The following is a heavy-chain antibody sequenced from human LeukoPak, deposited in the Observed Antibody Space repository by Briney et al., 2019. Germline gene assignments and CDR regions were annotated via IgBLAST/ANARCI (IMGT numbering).Heavy chain of an antibody. V-gene: IGHV3-23*01. CDR3: AKDWTGTKPFDL. J-gene: IGHJ2*01. CDR2: ISGSGGST. CDR1: GFTFSSYG. D-gene: IGHD3/OR15-3a*01. Sequence: GGTLRLSCAASGFTFSSYGMSWVRQAPGKGLEWVSAISGSGGSTYYADSVKGRFTISRDNSKNTLYLQMDSLRAEDTAVYYCAKDWTGTKPFDLWGRGTLVTVSS.